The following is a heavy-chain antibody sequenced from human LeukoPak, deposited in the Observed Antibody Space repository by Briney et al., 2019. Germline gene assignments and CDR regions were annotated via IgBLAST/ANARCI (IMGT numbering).Heavy chain of an antibody. V-gene: IGHV3-21*01. D-gene: IGHD6-19*01. CDR3: ARGPRESSGWQSAYYYYYMDV. CDR2: ISSSSSYI. Sequence: GGSLRLSCAASGFTFSSYSMNWVRQAPGKGLEWVSSISSSSSYIYYADSVKGRFTISRDNAKNSLYLQMNGLRAEDTAVYYCARGPRESSGWQSAYYYYYMDVWGKGTTVTVSS. J-gene: IGHJ6*03. CDR1: GFTFSSYS.